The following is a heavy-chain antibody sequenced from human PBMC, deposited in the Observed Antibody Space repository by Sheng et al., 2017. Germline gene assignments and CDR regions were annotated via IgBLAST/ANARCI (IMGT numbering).Heavy chain of an antibody. CDR2: SITSGST. V-gene: IGHV4-59*11. Sequence: QVQLQESGPGLVKPSETLSLTCTVSGASMSSHYWTLDPAAPPGRDWSGLGISITSGSTNYTPSLKSRATISLDMSKNQFSLTLNSVTAADTAVYYCASWRYYVGGLDYWGLGILVTVSS. CDR3: ASWRYYVGGLDY. D-gene: IGHD3-10*01. CDR1: GASMSSHY. J-gene: IGHJ4*02.